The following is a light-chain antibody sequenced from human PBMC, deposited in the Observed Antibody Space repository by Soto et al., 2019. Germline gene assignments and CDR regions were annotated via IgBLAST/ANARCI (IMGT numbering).Light chain of an antibody. J-gene: IGLJ2*01. CDR2: DVN. CDR3: GSYTTSGSVV. V-gene: IGLV2-14*03. Sequence: QSALTQPASVSGSPGQSIAIACIGTSSDVGAYHYVSWYQQHPGKAPKLVIYDVNNRPSGVSNRFSGSKSGNTASLTISGLQAEDEADYYCGSYTTSGSVVFGGGTKLTVL. CDR1: SSDVGAYHY.